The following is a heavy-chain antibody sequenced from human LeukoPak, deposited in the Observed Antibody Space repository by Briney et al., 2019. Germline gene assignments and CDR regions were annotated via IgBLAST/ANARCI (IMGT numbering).Heavy chain of an antibody. V-gene: IGHV5-51*01. CDR3: ARRAHLAQLGADWFDP. J-gene: IGHJ5*02. CDR2: IHPSSSAT. CDR1: GDGFDNYW. D-gene: IGHD4/OR15-4a*01. Sequence: GESLKISCRVSGDGFDNYWIGWLRHMSGEGLQWVAIIHPSSSATHYSPSFQGRVSISADKAITTAYLQWNSLRTSDTAIYFCARRAHLAQLGADWFDPWGQGTLVTVSS.